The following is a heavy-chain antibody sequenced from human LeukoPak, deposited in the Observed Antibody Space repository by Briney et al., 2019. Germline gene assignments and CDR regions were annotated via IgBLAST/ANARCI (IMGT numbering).Heavy chain of an antibody. Sequence: SETLSLTCTVSGGSLNNYYWSWIRKPPGRGLGLIGSIYHSGSTNYNPSLKSGVTISVDTSNNHFSLKLTSVTAADTAVYYCARDRLGGAVASLISEYWGQGILVTVSS. CDR1: GGSLNNYY. CDR2: IYHSGST. CDR3: ARDRLGGAVASLISEY. V-gene: IGHV4-59*12. J-gene: IGHJ4*02. D-gene: IGHD6-19*01.